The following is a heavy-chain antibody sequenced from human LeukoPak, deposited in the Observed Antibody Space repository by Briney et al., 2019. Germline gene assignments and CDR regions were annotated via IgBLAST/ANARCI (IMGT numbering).Heavy chain of an antibody. CDR1: GFAFSSYG. Sequence: GGFLSLSCAASGFAFSSYGMHWVRQAPGKGLEWVALIWYDGSNKYYADSVKGRFTISRDSSKNTLYLEMSSLRAEDTAVYFCARERTLYVSGSGCGMDVWGQGTKVTVSS. V-gene: IGHV3-33*01. CDR3: ARERTLYVSGSGCGMDV. CDR2: IWYDGSNK. D-gene: IGHD3-10*01. J-gene: IGHJ6*02.